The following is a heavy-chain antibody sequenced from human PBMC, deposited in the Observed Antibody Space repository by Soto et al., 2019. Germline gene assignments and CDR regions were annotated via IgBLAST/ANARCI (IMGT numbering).Heavy chain of an antibody. CDR2: IIPILGIA. Sequence: QVQLVQSGAEVKKPGSSVKVSCKASGGTFSSYTISWVRQAPGQGLEWMGRIIPILGIANYAQKFQGRVTITADKSTSTAYMELSSLRSEDTAVYYCARVDTAMVTYAFDIWGQGTMVTVSS. CDR3: ARVDTAMVTYAFDI. J-gene: IGHJ3*02. V-gene: IGHV1-69*02. CDR1: GGTFSSYT. D-gene: IGHD5-18*01.